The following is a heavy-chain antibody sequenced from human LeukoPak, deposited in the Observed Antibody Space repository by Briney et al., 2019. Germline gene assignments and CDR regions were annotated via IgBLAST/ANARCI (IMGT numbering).Heavy chain of an antibody. D-gene: IGHD2-8*01. Sequence: GGSLRLSCSVSGFTFSNYWMNWVRQAPGRGLECLAIINEDGSEKHHVDSVKGRFTISRDNAKNSLFLEMNNLRDDDTAVYYCARDGSVCYHTACDFGGQETLVSVS. CDR3: ARDGSVCYHTACDF. V-gene: IGHV3-7*01. CDR2: INEDGSEK. CDR1: GFTFSNYW. J-gene: IGHJ4*02.